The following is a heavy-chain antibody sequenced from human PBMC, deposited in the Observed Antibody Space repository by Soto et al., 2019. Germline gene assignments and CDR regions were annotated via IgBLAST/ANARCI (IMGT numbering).Heavy chain of an antibody. D-gene: IGHD6-13*01. CDR2: ISTYNRDS. CDR3: ARDLRSSIEEYFDS. Sequence: QVQLVQSGAEVKKPGASVKVSCKASGYTFASSGISCVRQAPGQGLEWMAWISTYNRDSNYAPKLQGRVTVTTDTSPSTGFLELRSLRSDDTAVYYCARDLRSSIEEYFDSWGQGTLVTVSS. CDR1: GYTFASSG. J-gene: IGHJ4*02. V-gene: IGHV1-18*01.